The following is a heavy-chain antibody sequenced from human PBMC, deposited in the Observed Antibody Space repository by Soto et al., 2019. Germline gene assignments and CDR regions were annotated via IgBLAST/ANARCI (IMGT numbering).Heavy chain of an antibody. CDR1: GFTFSGSA. CDR2: IRSKANSYAT. Sequence: EVQLVESGGGLVQPGGSLKLSCAASGFTFSGSAMHWVRQASGKGLEWVGRIRSKANSYATAYAASVKGRFTISRDDSKNTAYLQMNSLKTEDTAVYYCTRHDHTFGGVIVYWGQGTLVTVSS. V-gene: IGHV3-73*02. D-gene: IGHD3-16*02. J-gene: IGHJ4*02. CDR3: TRHDHTFGGVIVY.